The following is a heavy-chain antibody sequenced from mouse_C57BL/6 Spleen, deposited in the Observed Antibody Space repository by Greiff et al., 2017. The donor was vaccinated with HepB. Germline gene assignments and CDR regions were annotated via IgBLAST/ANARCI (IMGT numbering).Heavy chain of an antibody. CDR3: ARGLGRHYFDY. V-gene: IGHV5-16*01. Sequence: DVQLQESEGGLVQPGSSMKLSCTASGFTFSDYYMAWVRQVPEKGLEWVANINYDGSSTYYLDSLKSRFIISRDNAKNILYLQMSSLKSEDTATYYCARGLGRHYFDYWGQGTTLTVSS. J-gene: IGHJ2*01. D-gene: IGHD4-1*01. CDR2: INYDGSST. CDR1: GFTFSDYY.